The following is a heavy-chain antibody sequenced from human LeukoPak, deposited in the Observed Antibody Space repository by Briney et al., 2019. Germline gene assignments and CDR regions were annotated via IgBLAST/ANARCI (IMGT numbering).Heavy chain of an antibody. J-gene: IGHJ4*02. Sequence: PSETLSLTCTVSGGSISSSNYYWGWIRQPPGKGLEWIGTIFYSGSTNYNPSLKSRVTISVDTSKSQFSLKLSSVTAADTAVYYCARYSISWGYFDYWGQGTLVTVSS. CDR3: ARYSISWGYFDY. CDR1: GGSISSSNYY. D-gene: IGHD6-6*01. CDR2: IFYSGST. V-gene: IGHV4-39*07.